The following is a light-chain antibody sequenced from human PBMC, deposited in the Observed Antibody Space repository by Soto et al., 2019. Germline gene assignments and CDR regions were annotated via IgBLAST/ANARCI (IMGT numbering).Light chain of an antibody. CDR3: SSYTSGSTLVV. J-gene: IGLJ2*01. V-gene: IGLV2-14*01. CDR1: SSDVGVYNY. CDR2: EVS. Sequence: QSALTQPASVSGSPGQSITISCTGTSSDVGVYNYVSWYQQHPGKAPKLIIYEVSNRPSGVSNRFSGSKSGNTASLTISGLQAEDEADYYCSSYTSGSTLVVFGGGTQLTVL.